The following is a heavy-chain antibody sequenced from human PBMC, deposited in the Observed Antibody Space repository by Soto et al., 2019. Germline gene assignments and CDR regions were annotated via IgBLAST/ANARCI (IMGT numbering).Heavy chain of an antibody. V-gene: IGHV3-48*01. Sequence: EVQLVESGGGLVQPGRSLRLSCAASGFTFSSYSMNWVRQAPGKGLEWVSYISSSSSTIYYADSVKGRFTISRVDARNSPYLQMNRLRAEDTAVYYCARADGSVVVVAATFDYWGQGILVTVSS. CDR1: GFTFSSYS. D-gene: IGHD2-15*01. CDR3: ARADGSVVVVAATFDY. J-gene: IGHJ4*02. CDR2: ISSSSSTI.